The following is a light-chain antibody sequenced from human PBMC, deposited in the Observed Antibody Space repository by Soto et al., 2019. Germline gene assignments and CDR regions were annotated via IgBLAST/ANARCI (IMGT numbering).Light chain of an antibody. J-gene: IGKJ5*01. Sequence: DIQMTQSPSAFSASVADRLTITCRASQSISSWLAWYQQKPGKAPMYVIYDASSLESGVPSRFSGSGSGTEFTLTISSLQPDDFATYYCQQYNSYSLITFGQGTRLEIK. CDR3: QQYNSYSLIT. CDR1: QSISSW. V-gene: IGKV1-5*01. CDR2: DAS.